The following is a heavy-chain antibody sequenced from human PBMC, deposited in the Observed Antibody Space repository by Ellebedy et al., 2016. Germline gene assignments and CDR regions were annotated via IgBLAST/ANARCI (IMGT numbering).Heavy chain of an antibody. D-gene: IGHD3-22*01. V-gene: IGHV3-30-3*02. CDR2: ISDDGSNK. CDR1: GFMFSRYA. Sequence: GESLKISXAASGFMFSRYAMHWVRQAPGKGLEWVAVISDDGSNKYYTDSVKGRFTISRDNSRNTLYLQMNSLGPEDTAIYYCAKHHRSYDSSGRGYFDYWGRGALVTVSS. J-gene: IGHJ4*02. CDR3: AKHHRSYDSSGRGYFDY.